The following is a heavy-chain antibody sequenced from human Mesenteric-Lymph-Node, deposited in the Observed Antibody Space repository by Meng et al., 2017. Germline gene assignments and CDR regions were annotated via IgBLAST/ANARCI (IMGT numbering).Heavy chain of an antibody. V-gene: IGHV4-39*07. J-gene: IGHJ4*02. CDR1: GGSISSSSYY. Sequence: GSLRLSCTVSGGSISSSSYYWGWIRQPPGKGLEWIGSIYYSGSTYYNPSLKSRVTISVDTSKNQFSLNLSSVTAADTAVYYCARGPPSDYWGPGTLVTVSS. CDR2: IYYSGST. CDR3: ARGPPSDY.